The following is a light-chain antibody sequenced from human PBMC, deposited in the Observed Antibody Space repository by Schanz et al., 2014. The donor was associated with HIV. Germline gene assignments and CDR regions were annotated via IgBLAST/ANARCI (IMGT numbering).Light chain of an antibody. V-gene: IGLV3-21*01. CDR1: NLGSKS. J-gene: IGLJ3*02. CDR2: YDS. Sequence: VLTQPPSVSVAPGKTASITCGGNNLGSKSVHWYQQKPGQAPVLVIHYDSDRPSGIPERFSGSKSGTSASLAISGLRSEDEADYYCATWDDSLKVWVFGGGTKLTVL. CDR3: ATWDDSLKVWV.